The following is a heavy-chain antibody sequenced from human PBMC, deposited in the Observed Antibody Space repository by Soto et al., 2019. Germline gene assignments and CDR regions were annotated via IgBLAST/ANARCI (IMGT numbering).Heavy chain of an antibody. Sequence: SETLSLTCTVSGGSISSYYWSWIRQPPGKGLEWIGYIYYSGSTNYNPSLKSRVTISVDTSKNQFSLKLSSVTAADTAVYYCASGRITIFGVVYAAFDYWGQGTLVTVSS. V-gene: IGHV4-59*01. CDR2: IYYSGST. D-gene: IGHD3-3*01. CDR1: GGSISSYY. J-gene: IGHJ4*02. CDR3: ASGRITIFGVVYAAFDY.